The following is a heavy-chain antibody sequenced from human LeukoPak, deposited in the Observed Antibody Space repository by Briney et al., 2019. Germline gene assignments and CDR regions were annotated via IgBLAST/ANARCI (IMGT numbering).Heavy chain of an antibody. CDR2: VNTDGSAT. D-gene: IGHD3-16*01. CDR3: ARGGQGAVDY. V-gene: IGHV3-74*01. Sequence: QPGGSLRLSCAASGFTFSSNWMHWVRQAPGKGLVWVSYVNTDGSATTYADSVKGRFTISRDNAKNTLYPQMNSLRAEDTAVYYCARGGQGAVDYWGQGTLVTVSS. J-gene: IGHJ4*02. CDR1: GFTFSSNW.